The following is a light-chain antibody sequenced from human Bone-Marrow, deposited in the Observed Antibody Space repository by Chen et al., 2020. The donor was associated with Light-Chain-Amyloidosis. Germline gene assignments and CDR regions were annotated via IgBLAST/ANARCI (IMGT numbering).Light chain of an antibody. Sequence: QSALTHPRSVSGSPGQSVTIPCTGTSSDVGGYNYVSWYQQHPGKAPTLMIYDVSKRPSGVPVRFSGSKSGNTASLTISGLQAEDEADYYCCSYAGSYTFVFGGGTKLTVL. J-gene: IGLJ2*01. CDR1: SSDVGGYNY. V-gene: IGLV2-11*01. CDR3: CSYAGSYTFV. CDR2: DVS.